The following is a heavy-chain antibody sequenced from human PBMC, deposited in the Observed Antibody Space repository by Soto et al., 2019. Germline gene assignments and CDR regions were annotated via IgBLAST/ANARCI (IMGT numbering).Heavy chain of an antibody. J-gene: IGHJ4*02. Sequence: EVQLLESGGDLVQPGGSLRLSCTASAFTFRNYAMTWVRQAPGKSLEWISSISGGGLNTHYADSVKGRFTVSRDDSKSTVYLQVAYLTAGDTAVYYCAKGGSGWYPFDYWGQGTLVTVSS. CDR2: ISGGGLNT. CDR1: AFTFRNYA. CDR3: AKGGSGWYPFDY. V-gene: IGHV3-23*01. D-gene: IGHD6-19*01.